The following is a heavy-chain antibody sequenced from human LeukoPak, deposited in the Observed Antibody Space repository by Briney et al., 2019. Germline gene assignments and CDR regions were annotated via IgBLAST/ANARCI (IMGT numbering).Heavy chain of an antibody. D-gene: IGHD2-15*01. CDR1: GFTFSSYA. J-gene: IGHJ4*02. Sequence: GGSLRLSCAASGFTFSSYAMSWVRQAPGKGLKGVPAISGSGGSTYYADSVKGRFTISRDNSKNTLYLQMNSLRAEDTAVYYCAKDRSSSGGSCYDYWGQGTLVTVSS. CDR2: ISGSGGST. V-gene: IGHV3-23*01. CDR3: AKDRSSSGGSCYDY.